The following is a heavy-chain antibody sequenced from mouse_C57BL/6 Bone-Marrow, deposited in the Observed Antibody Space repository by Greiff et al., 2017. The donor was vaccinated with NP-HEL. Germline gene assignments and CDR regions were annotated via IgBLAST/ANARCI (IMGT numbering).Heavy chain of an antibody. CDR1: GFSLTSYG. CDR2: IWRGGSA. V-gene: IGHV2-5*01. Sequence: VKVVESGPGLVQPSQSLSITCTVSGFSLTSYGVHWVRQSPGTGLEWLGVIWRGGSADYNAAFMSRLSITKDNSKSQVFFKMNSLQADDTAIYYCAKNGGLRRTGYAMDYWGQGTSVTVSS. D-gene: IGHD2-4*01. J-gene: IGHJ4*01. CDR3: AKNGGLRRTGYAMDY.